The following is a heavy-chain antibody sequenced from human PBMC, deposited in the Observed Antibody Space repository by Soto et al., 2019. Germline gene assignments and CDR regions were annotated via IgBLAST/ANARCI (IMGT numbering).Heavy chain of an antibody. Sequence: GGSLRLSCAASGFTFSSYSMNWVRQAPGKGLEWVSSISSSSSYIYYADSVKGRFTISRDNAKNSLYLQMNSLRAEDTAVYYCAKDPAQLVPMGLDYWGQGTLVTVPS. CDR2: ISSSSSYI. V-gene: IGHV3-21*04. J-gene: IGHJ4*02. D-gene: IGHD6-6*01. CDR1: GFTFSSYS. CDR3: AKDPAQLVPMGLDY.